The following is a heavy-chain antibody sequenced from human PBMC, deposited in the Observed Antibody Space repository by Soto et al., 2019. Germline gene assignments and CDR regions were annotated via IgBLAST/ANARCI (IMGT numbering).Heavy chain of an antibody. Sequence: SETLSLTCTVSGGSISSSSYYWGWIRQPPGKGLEWIGSIYYSGSTYYNPSLKSRVTISVDTSKNQFSLKLSSVTAADTAVYYCARHNGILSIFGVVIQVYWFDPWGQGTLVTVSS. CDR1: GGSISSSSYY. CDR3: ARHNGILSIFGVVIQVYWFDP. V-gene: IGHV4-39*01. CDR2: IYYSGST. J-gene: IGHJ5*02. D-gene: IGHD3-3*01.